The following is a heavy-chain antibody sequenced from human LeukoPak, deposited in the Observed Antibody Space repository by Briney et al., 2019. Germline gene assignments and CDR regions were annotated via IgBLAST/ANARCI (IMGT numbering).Heavy chain of an antibody. CDR3: AKDLDSTGSWPPEYFQH. J-gene: IGHJ1*01. V-gene: IGHV3-23*01. D-gene: IGHD3-22*01. CDR2: ISTSSRT. CDR1: GFTFSSYA. Sequence: GGSLRLSCAASGFTFSSYAMSWVRQAPGKGLEWVSLISTSSRTHYADSMKGRFTISRDNSRNTLYLQINSLRAEDTAVYYCAKDLDSTGSWPPEYFQHWGQGSLVTVSS.